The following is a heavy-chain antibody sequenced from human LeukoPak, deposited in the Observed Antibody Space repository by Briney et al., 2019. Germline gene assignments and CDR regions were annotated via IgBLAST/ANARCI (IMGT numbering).Heavy chain of an antibody. CDR1: RGTFSNYA. Sequence: ASVKVSCKASRGTFSNYAISWVRQAPGQGLEWMGGIIPIFGTANYAQKFQGRVTITADKSTSTAYMELSSLRSEDTAVYYCARSTTGIHFDYWGQGTLVTVSS. D-gene: IGHD1-1*01. CDR2: IIPIFGTA. V-gene: IGHV1-69*06. J-gene: IGHJ4*02. CDR3: ARSTTGIHFDY.